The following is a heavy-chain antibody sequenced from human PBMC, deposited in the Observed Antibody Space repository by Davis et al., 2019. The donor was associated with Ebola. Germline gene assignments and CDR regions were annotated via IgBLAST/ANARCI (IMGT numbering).Heavy chain of an antibody. J-gene: IGHJ4*02. CDR3: VRDLRGWGDFDY. CDR2: INPSGGTT. CDR1: GYTLVSYY. D-gene: IGHD3-10*01. V-gene: IGHV1-46*01. Sequence: AASVKVSCTASGYTLVSYYAHWVRHAPGQGLEWMGIINPSGGTTTYAQKFQGRVTMTRDTSTNTLYMELSSLTSGDTAVYYCVRDLRGWGDFDYWGQGTLVTVSS.